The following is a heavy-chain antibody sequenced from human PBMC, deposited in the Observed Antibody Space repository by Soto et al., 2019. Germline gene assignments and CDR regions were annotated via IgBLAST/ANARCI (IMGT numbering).Heavy chain of an antibody. CDR2: ISGSGGST. V-gene: IGHV3-23*01. CDR3: AKDRVTMKYYFDY. D-gene: IGHD3-22*01. J-gene: IGHJ4*02. CDR1: GFTFSSYA. Sequence: EVQLLESGGGLVQPGGSLRLSCAASGFTFSSYAMSWVRQAPGKGLEWVSAISGSGGSTYYADSVKGRFTISRDNSKNTLYLQINSLRAEDTAVCYCAKDRVTMKYYFDYWGQGTLVTVSS.